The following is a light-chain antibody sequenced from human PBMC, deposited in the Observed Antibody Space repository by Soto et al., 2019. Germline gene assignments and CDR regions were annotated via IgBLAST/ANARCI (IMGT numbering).Light chain of an antibody. J-gene: IGKJ2*01. CDR3: QQLNGYLYT. CDR1: QGISSD. Sequence: DIQLTQSPSFLSASVGDRVTITCRASQGISSDLAWYQQKPGKSPNLLIYAAYTLQSGVPSRFSGSGSGTEFTLTINSLQPEDCANYYCQQLNGYLYTFGQGTKLE. V-gene: IGKV1-9*01. CDR2: AAY.